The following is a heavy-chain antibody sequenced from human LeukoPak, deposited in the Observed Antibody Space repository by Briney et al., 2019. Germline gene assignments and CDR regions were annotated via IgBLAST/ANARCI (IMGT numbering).Heavy chain of an antibody. D-gene: IGHD3-10*01. V-gene: IGHV4-59*08. J-gene: IGHJ4*02. Sequence: SETLSLTCTVSGGSISSYYWSWIRQPPGKGLEWIGYIYYSGSTYYNPSLKSRVTISVDTSKNQFSLKLSSVTAADTAVYYCARLANYYGSGGTIDYWGQGTLVTVSS. CDR1: GGSISSYY. CDR2: IYYSGST. CDR3: ARLANYYGSGGTIDY.